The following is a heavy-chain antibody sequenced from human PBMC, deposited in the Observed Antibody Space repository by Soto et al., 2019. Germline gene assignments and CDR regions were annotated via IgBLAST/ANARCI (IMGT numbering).Heavy chain of an antibody. CDR3: AKPLSLTGIDY. V-gene: IGHV3-23*01. CDR2: ISGSGGST. J-gene: IGHJ4*02. CDR1: GFTFSAYS. Sequence: GGSLRLSCAASGFTFSAYSMNWVRQAPGKGLEWVSAISGSGGSTYYADSVKGRFTISRDNSKNTLYLQMNSLRAEDTAVYYCAKPLSLTGIDYWGQGTLVTVSS.